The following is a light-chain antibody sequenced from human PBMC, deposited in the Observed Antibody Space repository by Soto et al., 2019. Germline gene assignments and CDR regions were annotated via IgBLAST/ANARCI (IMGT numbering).Light chain of an antibody. CDR3: QQFRNWPWT. CDR2: GSS. CDR1: QSISIN. V-gene: IGKV3-15*01. J-gene: IGKJ1*01. Sequence: EIVLTQSPGTLSVSSGDRVTLSCRASQSISINLACYQQKPGKATSLLIHGSSTRATGVPARISGSGSGTEFTPTISSLQSEDFAVYYCQQFRNWPWTFGQGTKVE.